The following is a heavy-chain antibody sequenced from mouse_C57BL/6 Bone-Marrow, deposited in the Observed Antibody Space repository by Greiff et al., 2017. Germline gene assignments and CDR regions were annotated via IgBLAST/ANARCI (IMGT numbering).Heavy chain of an antibody. D-gene: IGHD2-5*01. J-gene: IGHJ1*03. CDR3: ARPYDSTYWYFDV. Sequence: QVQLQQPGAELVKPGASVKMSCKASGYTFTSYWINWVKQRPGQGLEWIGDIYPGSGSTKYNEKFKSKATMTVDTSSSTAYMQLSSLTSEDSAVYDCARPYDSTYWYFDVWGTGTTVTVSS. V-gene: IGHV1-55*01. CDR1: GYTFTSYW. CDR2: IYPGSGST.